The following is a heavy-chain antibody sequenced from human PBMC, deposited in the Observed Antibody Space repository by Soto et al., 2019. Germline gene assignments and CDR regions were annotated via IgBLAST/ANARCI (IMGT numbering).Heavy chain of an antibody. D-gene: IGHD4-17*01. CDR1: GFSLSTSGVG. Sequence: QITLKESGPMLVKPTQTLTLTCTFSGFSLSTSGVGVGWIRQPPGKALEWLALIYWDDDKRYSPSLKSRLTITKDTSKNQVVLTMTNMDPVDTATYYCAHRGDYGDYVQHWGQGTLVTVSS. V-gene: IGHV2-5*02. CDR3: AHRGDYGDYVQH. J-gene: IGHJ1*01. CDR2: IYWDDDK.